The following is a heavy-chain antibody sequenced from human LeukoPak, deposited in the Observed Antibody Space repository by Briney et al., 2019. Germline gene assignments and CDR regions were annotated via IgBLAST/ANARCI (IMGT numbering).Heavy chain of an antibody. V-gene: IGHV3-64*01. CDR1: GFTLSSYW. CDR3: ARDPRSGAPDFFDS. CDR2: ISENGGRT. J-gene: IGHJ4*02. D-gene: IGHD1-14*01. Sequence: WESLRLSCAASGFTLSSYWMHWVRQAPGKGLEYVSAISENGGRTYYANSVKGRFTNSRDNSKNTLYLEMNSLRLDDTAVYYCARDPRSGAPDFFDSWGQGTLVSVS.